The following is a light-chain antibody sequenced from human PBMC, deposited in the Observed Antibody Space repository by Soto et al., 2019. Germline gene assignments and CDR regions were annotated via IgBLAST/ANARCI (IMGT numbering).Light chain of an antibody. CDR1: SSNLGDNT. V-gene: IGLV1-44*01. J-gene: IGLJ1*01. CDR3: AAWDASLDGYV. CDR2: TSD. Sequence: QSVLTQPPSASGTPGQRVTISCSTSSSNLGDNTVNWYQQAPGAAPKLLMYTSDQRPSGVRDRFAGSESGTSAPLAIGGVQSEDEADYYCAAWDASLDGYVFGTGTKVTLL.